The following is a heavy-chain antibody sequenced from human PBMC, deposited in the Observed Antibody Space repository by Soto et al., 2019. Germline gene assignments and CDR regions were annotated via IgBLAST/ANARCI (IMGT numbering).Heavy chain of an antibody. D-gene: IGHD6-19*01. CDR2: ISYDGSNK. V-gene: IGHV3-30*18. CDR1: GFTFSSYG. J-gene: IGHJ6*02. CDR3: AKPPRSSGWYYYGMAV. Sequence: QVQLVESGGGVVQPGRSLRLSCAASGFTFSSYGMHWVRQAPGKGLEWVAVISYDGSNKYYADSVKGRFTISRDNSKNPLYLQMNSLRAEDTAVYYCAKPPRSSGWYYYGMAVWGQGSTVTVSS.